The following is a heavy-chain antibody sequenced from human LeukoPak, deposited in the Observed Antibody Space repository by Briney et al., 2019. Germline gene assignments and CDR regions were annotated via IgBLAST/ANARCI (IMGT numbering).Heavy chain of an antibody. Sequence: PSETLSLTCTVSGGSISSGSYYWSWIRQPAGKGLEWIGRIYTSGSTNYNPSLKSRVTISVDTSKSQFSLKLSSVTAADTAVYYCARDQGPPWQLFDYWGQGTLVTVSS. D-gene: IGHD6-13*01. CDR3: ARDQGPPWQLFDY. CDR2: IYTSGST. V-gene: IGHV4-61*02. J-gene: IGHJ4*02. CDR1: GGSISSGSYY.